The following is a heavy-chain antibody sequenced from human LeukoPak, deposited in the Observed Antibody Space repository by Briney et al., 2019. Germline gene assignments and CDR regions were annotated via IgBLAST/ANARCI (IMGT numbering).Heavy chain of an antibody. CDR2: ISSSGSTL. CDR3: AREGRGYCSSTSCYAITMVQGAIDY. Sequence: GGSLGPSCAPSGFTFSDYSMSWIRQPPGKGLGWVSSISSSGSTLYYADSVKGRFTISRDNAKNSLYLQMNSRRAEDTAVYDCAREGRGYCSSTSCYAITMVQGAIDYWGQGTLVTVSS. CDR1: GFTFSDYS. D-gene: IGHD2-2*01. V-gene: IGHV3-11*01. J-gene: IGHJ4*02.